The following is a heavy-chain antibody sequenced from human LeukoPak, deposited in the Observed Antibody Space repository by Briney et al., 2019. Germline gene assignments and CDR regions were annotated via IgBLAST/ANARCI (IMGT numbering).Heavy chain of an antibody. CDR1: GFTFSSYS. D-gene: IGHD3-10*01. J-gene: IGHJ6*02. CDR3: AREGYYYGSGTSGYYYGMDV. Sequence: PGGSLRLSCAASGFTFSSYSMNWVRQAPGKGLEWVSSISSSSYIYYADSVKGRFTISRDNAKNSLYLQMNSLRAEDTAVYYCAREGYYYGSGTSGYYYGMDVWGQGTTVTVSS. CDR2: ISSSSYI. V-gene: IGHV3-21*01.